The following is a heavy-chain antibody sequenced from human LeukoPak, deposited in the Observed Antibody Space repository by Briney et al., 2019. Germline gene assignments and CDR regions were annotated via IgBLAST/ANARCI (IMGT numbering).Heavy chain of an antibody. CDR2: ISGSGGST. CDR1: GFTFSSYA. CDR3: ARDRGLDYFDY. Sequence: GGSLRLSCAASGFTFSSYAMSWVRQAPGKGLEWVSAISGSGGSTYYADSVKGRFTISRDNSKNSLYLQMNSLRAEDTAVYYCARDRGLDYFDYWGQGTLVTVSS. J-gene: IGHJ4*02. D-gene: IGHD3-10*01. V-gene: IGHV3-23*01.